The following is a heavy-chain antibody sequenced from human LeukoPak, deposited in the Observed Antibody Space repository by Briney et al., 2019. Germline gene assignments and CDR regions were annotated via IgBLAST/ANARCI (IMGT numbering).Heavy chain of an antibody. Sequence: ASVTVSCKASGYTFTSYGISWVRQAPGQGLEWMGWISAYNGNTNYAQKLQGRVTMTTDTSTSTAYMELRSLRSDDTAVYYCARVVVGATSPGYYYYMDVWGKGTTVTVSS. CDR2: ISAYNGNT. D-gene: IGHD1-26*01. CDR3: ARVVVGATSPGYYYYMDV. J-gene: IGHJ6*03. CDR1: GYTFTSYG. V-gene: IGHV1-18*01.